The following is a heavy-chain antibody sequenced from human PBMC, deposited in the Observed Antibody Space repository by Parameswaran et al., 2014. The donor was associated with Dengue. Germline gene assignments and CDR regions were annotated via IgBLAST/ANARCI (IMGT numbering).Heavy chain of an antibody. J-gene: IGHJ6*02. CDR3: ARDTSSWYRYYGMDV. V-gene: IGHV7-4-1*02. Sequence: WVRQAPGQGLEWMGWINTNTGNPTYAPGFTGRFVFSLDTSVSTAYLQISGLKAEDTAVYYCARDTSSWYRYYGMDVWGQGTTVTVSS. D-gene: IGHD6-13*01. CDR2: INTNTGNP.